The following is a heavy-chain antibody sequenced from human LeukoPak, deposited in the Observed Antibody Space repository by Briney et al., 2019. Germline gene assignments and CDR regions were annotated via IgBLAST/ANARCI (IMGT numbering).Heavy chain of an antibody. CDR1: GFSFRSYG. V-gene: IGHV3-33*01. D-gene: IGHD6-19*01. Sequence: GGSLRLSSAASGFSFRSYGMHWVRQAPGKGLEWVAVIWYDGSNKYYADSVKGRFTISRDNSKNTLYLQMNSLRGEDTAVYYCASLRRDSSGWYYFDYWGQGTLVTVSS. J-gene: IGHJ4*02. CDR2: IWYDGSNK. CDR3: ASLRRDSSGWYYFDY.